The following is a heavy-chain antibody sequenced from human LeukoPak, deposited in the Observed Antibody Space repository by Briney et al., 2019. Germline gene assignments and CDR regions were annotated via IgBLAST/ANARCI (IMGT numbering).Heavy chain of an antibody. J-gene: IGHJ4*02. CDR2: INPNSGGT. V-gene: IGHV1-2*02. CDR3: ARSPYDILTGYQYYFDY. CDR1: GYTFTGYY. Sequence: ASVKVSCKASGYTFTGYYMHWVRQAPGQGLEWMGWINPNSGGTNYAQKLQGRVTMTTDTSTSTAYMELRSLRSGDTAVYYCARSPYDILTGYQYYFDYWGQGTLVTVSS. D-gene: IGHD3-9*01.